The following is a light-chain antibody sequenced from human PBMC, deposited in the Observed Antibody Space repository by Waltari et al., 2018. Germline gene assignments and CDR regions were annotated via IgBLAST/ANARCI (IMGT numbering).Light chain of an antibody. CDR2: HDT. CDR3: QAWDTSTGV. Sequence: SYEVTQPPSVSVSPGQTASITCSGDKLGDNYVCWYPQKPGQSPVLVIYHDTKRPSGIPERFSGSNSGNTATLTISGTQAMDEADYYCQAWDTSTGVFGGGTRLTVL. J-gene: IGLJ2*01. CDR1: KLGDNY. V-gene: IGLV3-1*01.